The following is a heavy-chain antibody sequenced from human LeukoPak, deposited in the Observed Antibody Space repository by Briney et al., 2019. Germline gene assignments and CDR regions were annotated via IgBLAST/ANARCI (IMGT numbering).Heavy chain of an antibody. J-gene: IGHJ6*02. V-gene: IGHV4-61*02. D-gene: IGHD3-10*01. CDR2: IYSSGST. CDR3: ASGVRGDYYYYGMDV. Sequence: SETLSLTCTVSGASTSSRNYYWSWVRQPDGKGLEWIGRIYSSGSTNYNPSLKSRGTISVDTSKNQFSLKLSSVTAADTAVYYCASGVRGDYYYYGMDVWGQGTTVTVSS. CDR1: GASTSSRNYY.